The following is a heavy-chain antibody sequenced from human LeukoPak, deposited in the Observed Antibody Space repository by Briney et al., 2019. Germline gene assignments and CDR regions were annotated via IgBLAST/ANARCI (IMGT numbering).Heavy chain of an antibody. CDR2: INHSGST. CDR3: ARGEPYYDYVWGSYRLSYYYFDY. CDR1: GGSFSGYH. D-gene: IGHD3-16*02. V-gene: IGHV4-34*01. J-gene: IGHJ4*02. Sequence: SETLSLTCAVYGGSFSGYHWSWIRQPPGKGLEWIGEINHSGSTNYNPSLKSRVTISVDTSKNQSSLKLSSVTAADTAVYYCARGEPYYDYVWGSYRLSYYYFDYWGQGTLVTVSS.